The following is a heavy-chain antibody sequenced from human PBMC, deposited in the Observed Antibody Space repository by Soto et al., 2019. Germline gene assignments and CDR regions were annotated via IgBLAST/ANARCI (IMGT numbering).Heavy chain of an antibody. CDR2: IYNSEST. CDR3: AREGESSGYHF. D-gene: IGHD3-22*01. J-gene: IGHJ4*02. CDR1: GGSISSYY. Sequence: SETLSLTCTVAGGSISSYYWSWIRQPPGKGLEWIGYIYNSESTNYNPSLRSRVTISVDTSKNQFSLKLSSVTTADTAVYYCAREGESSGYHFWGQGTLVTVSS. V-gene: IGHV4-59*01.